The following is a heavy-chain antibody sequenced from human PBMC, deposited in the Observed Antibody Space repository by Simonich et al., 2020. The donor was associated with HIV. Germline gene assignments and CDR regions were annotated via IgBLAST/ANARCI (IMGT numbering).Heavy chain of an antibody. CDR2: INHSRRT. CDR1: GGSFNTYY. D-gene: IGHD6-13*01. CDR3: ARGRYSSSSHDVFDS. V-gene: IGHV4-34*01. Sequence: QVQLQQWGAGLLKPSETLSLSCAVYGGSFNTYYWSWIRQPPGKGLEWIGEINHSRRTTYNPSLKSRVTISVDTSKNQFSLKLSSVTAADTAVYYCARGRYSSSSHDVFDSWGQGTMVTVSS. J-gene: IGHJ3*02.